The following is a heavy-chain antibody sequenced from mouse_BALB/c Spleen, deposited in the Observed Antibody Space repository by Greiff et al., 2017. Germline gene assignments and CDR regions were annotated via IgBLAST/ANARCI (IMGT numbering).Heavy chain of an antibody. CDR1: GFTFNTYA. Sequence: DVMLVESGGGLVQPKGSLKLSCAASGFTFNTYAMNWVRQAPGKGLEWVARIRSKSNNYATYYADSVKDRFTISRDDSQSMLYLQMNNLKTEDTAMYYCVRQGIYYHYFDYWGQGTTLTVSS. CDR2: IRSKSNNYAT. V-gene: IGHV10-1*02. J-gene: IGHJ2*01. D-gene: IGHD1-1*01. CDR3: VRQGIYYHYFDY.